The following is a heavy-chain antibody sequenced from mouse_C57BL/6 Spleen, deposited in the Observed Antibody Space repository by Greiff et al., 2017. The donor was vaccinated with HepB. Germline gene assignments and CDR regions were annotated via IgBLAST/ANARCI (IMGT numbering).Heavy chain of an antibody. V-gene: IGHV5-16*01. CDR1: GFTFSDYY. D-gene: IGHD2-1*01. CDR3: ARDEGNDWYFDV. CDR2: INYDGSST. J-gene: IGHJ1*03. Sequence: EAKVEESEGGLVQPGSSMKLSCTASGFTFSDYYMAWVRQVPEKGLEWVANINYDGSSTYYLDSLKSRFIISRDNAKNILYLQMSSLKSEDTATYYCARDEGNDWYFDVWGTGTTVTVSS.